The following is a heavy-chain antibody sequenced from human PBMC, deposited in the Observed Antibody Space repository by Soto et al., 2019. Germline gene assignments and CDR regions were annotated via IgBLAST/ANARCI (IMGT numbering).Heavy chain of an antibody. CDR1: GGSFSSYA. CDR3: ARALLTTVTSVYYYYGMDV. CDR2: IIPIFGTA. V-gene: IGHV1-69*13. Sequence: ASVKVSCKASGGSFSSYAISWVRQAPGQGLEWMGGIIPIFGTANYAQKFQGRVTITADESTSTAYMELSSLRSEDTAVYYCARALLTTVTSVYYYYGMDVWGQGTTVTVSS. J-gene: IGHJ6*02. D-gene: IGHD4-4*01.